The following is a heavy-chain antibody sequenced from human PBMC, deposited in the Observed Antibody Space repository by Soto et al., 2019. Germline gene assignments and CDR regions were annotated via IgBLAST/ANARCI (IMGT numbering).Heavy chain of an antibody. Sequence: SETLSLTCIVSGASFSDANYCWVWIRHPPGEGLEWIGSLYYDVRTYYNASLKSRVTISVDTSKNHFSLMLTSVTAADTAVYYCARRCHIVVVPTWGQGTLVPVSS. CDR1: GASFSDANYC. J-gene: IGHJ1*01. CDR2: LYYDVRT. CDR3: ARRCHIVVVPT. V-gene: IGHV4-39*02. D-gene: IGHD2-21*01.